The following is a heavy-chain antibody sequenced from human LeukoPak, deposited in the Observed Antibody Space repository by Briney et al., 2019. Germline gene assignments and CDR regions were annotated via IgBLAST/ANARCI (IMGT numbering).Heavy chain of an antibody. CDR3: ARSSIAAPVGWFDP. J-gene: IGHJ5*02. CDR2: IYHSGST. V-gene: IGHV4-30-2*01. Sequence: SETLSLTCAVSGGSISSGGYSWSWIRQPPGKGLEWIGYIYHSGSTYYNPSLKSRVTISVDRSKNQFSLKLSSVTAADTAVYYCARSSIAAPVGWFDPWGQGTLVTVPS. CDR1: GGSISSGGYS. D-gene: IGHD6-6*01.